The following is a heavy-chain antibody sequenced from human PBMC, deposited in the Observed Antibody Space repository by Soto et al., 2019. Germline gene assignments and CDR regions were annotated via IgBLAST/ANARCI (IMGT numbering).Heavy chain of an antibody. V-gene: IGHV1-18*01. D-gene: IGHD6-19*01. Sequence: GASVKVSCKTSGYTFTRYSISWVRQAPGQGLEWMGWISAYNGDTNYAQNLQDRVTLTTDASTSTAYMEVRSLRSDDTAMYYCARDHAGSGWFRFDYWG. CDR1: GYTFTRYS. CDR2: ISAYNGDT. J-gene: IGHJ4*01. CDR3: ARDHAGSGWFRFDY.